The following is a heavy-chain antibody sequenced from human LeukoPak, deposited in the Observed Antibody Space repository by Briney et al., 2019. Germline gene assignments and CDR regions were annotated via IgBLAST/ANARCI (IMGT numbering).Heavy chain of an antibody. Sequence: ASVKVSCKASGYTFIGNYMHWVRQAPRQGLEWMGWINPNSGATKYVQKFQGRVTMTRDTSISTAYMELSRLRSDDTAVYYCAVYYYDSSGYLKYWGQGTLVTVSS. CDR2: INPNSGAT. V-gene: IGHV1-2*02. J-gene: IGHJ4*02. CDR3: AVYYYDSSGYLKY. D-gene: IGHD3-22*01. CDR1: GYTFIGNY.